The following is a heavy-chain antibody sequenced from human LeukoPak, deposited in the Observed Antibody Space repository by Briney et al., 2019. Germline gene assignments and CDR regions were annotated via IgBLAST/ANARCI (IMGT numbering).Heavy chain of an antibody. CDR2: INSDGSST. V-gene: IGHV3-74*01. D-gene: IGHD3-10*01. CDR3: ARDIYGSGSYYNNAFDI. CDR1: GFTFSSYW. J-gene: IGHJ3*02. Sequence: PGGSLRLSCAASGFTFSSYWMHRVRQAPGKGLVWVSRINSDGSSTSYADSVKGRFTISRDNAKNTLFLQMDSLRAEDTAVYYCARDIYGSGSYYNNAFDIWGHGTVVTVSS.